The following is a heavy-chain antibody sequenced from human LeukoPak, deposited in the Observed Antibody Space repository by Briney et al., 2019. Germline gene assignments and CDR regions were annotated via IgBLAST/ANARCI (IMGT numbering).Heavy chain of an antibody. J-gene: IGHJ5*02. CDR1: GYTFTGYY. CDR3: AREDGENGGRWFDP. Sequence: GASVKVSCKASGYTFTGYYMHWVRQAPGQGLEWMGWINPKSGGTNYAQKFQGRVTITRDTSISTAYMELSRLRFDDTAVYYCAREDGENGGRWFDPWGQGTLVTVSS. V-gene: IGHV1-2*02. D-gene: IGHD4-17*01. CDR2: INPKSGGT.